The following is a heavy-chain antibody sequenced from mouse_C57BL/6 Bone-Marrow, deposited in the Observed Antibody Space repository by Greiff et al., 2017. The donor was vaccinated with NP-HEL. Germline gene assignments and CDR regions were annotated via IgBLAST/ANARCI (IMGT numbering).Heavy chain of an antibody. J-gene: IGHJ1*03. D-gene: IGHD2-4*01. CDR1: GYTFTSYW. CDR3: ARDDYDGYWYVDV. V-gene: IGHV1-61*01. Sequence: QVQLQQPGAELVRPGSSVKLSCKASGYTFTSYWMDWVKQRPGQGLEWIGNIYPSDSETHYNQKFKDKATLTVDNSSSTAYMQLSSLTSEDSAVYCCARDDYDGYWYVDVWGTGTTVTVSS. CDR2: IYPSDSET.